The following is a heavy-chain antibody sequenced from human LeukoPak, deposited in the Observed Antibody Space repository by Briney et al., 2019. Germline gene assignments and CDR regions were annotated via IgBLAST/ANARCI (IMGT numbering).Heavy chain of an antibody. Sequence: GGSLRLSCAASGFTFDDYGMSWVRHAPGKELEWVSGINWNGSSTGYADSVKGRFTISRDNAKNSLYLQMNSLRAEDTALYHCARARMRSGSYYRLDYYYGMDVWGQGTTVTVSS. CDR2: INWNGSST. D-gene: IGHD3-10*01. CDR3: ARARMRSGSYYRLDYYYGMDV. CDR1: GFTFDDYG. J-gene: IGHJ6*02. V-gene: IGHV3-20*01.